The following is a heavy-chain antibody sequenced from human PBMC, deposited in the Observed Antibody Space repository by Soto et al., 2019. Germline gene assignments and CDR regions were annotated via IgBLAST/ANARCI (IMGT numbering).Heavy chain of an antibody. CDR2: IIPIFGTA. D-gene: IGHD3-22*01. CDR1: GGTFSGYA. J-gene: IGHJ4*02. Sequence: GASVKVSCKASGGTFSGYAISWVRQAPGQGLEWMGGIIPIFGTANYAQKFQGRVTITADESTSTAYMELSSLRSEDTAVYYCARPASEYYYDSSGYSFDYWGQGTLVTVSS. CDR3: ARPASEYYYDSSGYSFDY. V-gene: IGHV1-69*13.